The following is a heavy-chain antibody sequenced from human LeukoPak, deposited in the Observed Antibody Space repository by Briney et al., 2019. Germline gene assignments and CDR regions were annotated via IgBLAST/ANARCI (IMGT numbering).Heavy chain of an antibody. CDR1: GFMFSNYY. J-gene: IGHJ6*03. D-gene: IGHD3-10*01. V-gene: IGHV3-74*01. CDR3: ARGGYGHNMDV. CDR2: IKNAGIDT. Sequence: GGSLRLSCVGSGFMFSNYYMYWVRQAPGEGLVWVSRIKNAGIDTIYADSVKGRFTVSRDNAKNTVYLQMSSLRAEDTAVYYCARGGYGHNMDVWGEGTTVTVSS.